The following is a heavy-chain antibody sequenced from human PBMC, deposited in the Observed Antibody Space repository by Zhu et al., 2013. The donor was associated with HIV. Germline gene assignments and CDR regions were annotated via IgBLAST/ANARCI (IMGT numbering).Heavy chain of an antibody. CDR3: ARDFDYKYSSSAFDY. Sequence: QVQLVQSGAEVKKPGASVKVSCKASGYTFTGYYMHWVRQAPGQGLEWMGWINPNSGDTNYAQKFQGRVTMTRDTSISTAYMELTRLRSDDTAVYYCARDFDYKYSSSAFDYWGQGTLVTVSS. V-gene: IGHV1-2*02. CDR2: INPNSGDT. CDR1: GYTFTGYY. J-gene: IGHJ4*02. D-gene: IGHD6-6*01.